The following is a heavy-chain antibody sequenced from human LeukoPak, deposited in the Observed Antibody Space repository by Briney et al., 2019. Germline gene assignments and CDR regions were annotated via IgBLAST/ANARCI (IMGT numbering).Heavy chain of an antibody. V-gene: IGHV1-2*02. J-gene: IGHJ4*02. CDR1: GYTFIGYY. CDR3: ARADPSPALDY. CDR2: INPNSGDT. Sequence: ASVKVSCKAPGYTFIGYYMHWVRQAPGQGLAWMGWINPNSGDTNYAQKFQGRVTITRDTSISTAYMEVSRLRSDDTAVYYCARADPSPALDYWGQGTLVTVSS.